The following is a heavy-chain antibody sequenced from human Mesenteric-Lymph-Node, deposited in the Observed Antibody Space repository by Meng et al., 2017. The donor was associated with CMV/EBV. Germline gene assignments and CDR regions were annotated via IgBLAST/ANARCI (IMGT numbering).Heavy chain of an antibody. V-gene: IGHV3-48*03. CDR2: ISSSGSTI. CDR1: GFTFSSYE. CDR3: ARDSAYYDRYDAFDI. J-gene: IGHJ3*02. D-gene: IGHD3-22*01. Sequence: GESLKISCAASGFTFSSYEMNWVRQAPGKGLEWVSYISSSGSTIYYADSVKGRFTISRDNAKNSLYLQMNSLRAEDTAVYYCARDSAYYDRYDAFDIWGQGTMVTVSS.